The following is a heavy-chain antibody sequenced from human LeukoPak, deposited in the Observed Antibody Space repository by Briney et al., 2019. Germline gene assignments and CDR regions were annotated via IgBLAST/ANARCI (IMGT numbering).Heavy chain of an antibody. CDR2: MNPNSGGT. CDR1: GYTFTSYD. Sequence: ASVKVSCKASGYTFTSYDINWVRQATGQGLEWMGWMNPNSGGTNYAQKFQGRVTMTRDTSISTAYMELSRLRSDDTAVYYCARSGGYYDFWSGWDAFDIWGQGTMVTVSS. J-gene: IGHJ3*02. V-gene: IGHV1-2*02. D-gene: IGHD3-3*01. CDR3: ARSGGYYDFWSGWDAFDI.